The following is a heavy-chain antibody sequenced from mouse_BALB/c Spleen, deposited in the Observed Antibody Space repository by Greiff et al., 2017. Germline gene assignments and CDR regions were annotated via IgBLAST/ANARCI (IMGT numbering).Heavy chain of an antibody. CDR2: INPGSGGT. Sequence: QVQLQQSGAELVRPGTSVKVSCKASGYAFTNYLIEWVKQRPGQGLEWIGVINPGSGGTNYNEKFKGKATLTADKSSSTAYMQLSSLTSDDSAVYFCARWGGNSPFAYWGQGTLVTVSA. D-gene: IGHD1-3*01. CDR3: ARWGGNSPFAY. CDR1: GYAFTNYL. V-gene: IGHV1-54*01. J-gene: IGHJ3*01.